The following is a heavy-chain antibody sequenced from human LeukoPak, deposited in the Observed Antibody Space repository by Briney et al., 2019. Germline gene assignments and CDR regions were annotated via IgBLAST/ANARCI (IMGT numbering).Heavy chain of an antibody. V-gene: IGHV1-2*02. J-gene: IGHJ4*02. CDR2: IDPYTGNT. Sequence: GASVTVSCKAPGYTFVGYYLHWVRQAPGQGLEWMAWIDPYTGNTHYAQKFQGRITVTRDTSVSTTYMELSWLTSDDTARYYCAREYSASEHWGQGTLVTVSS. CDR1: GYTFVGYY. CDR3: AREYSASEH. D-gene: IGHD5-12*01.